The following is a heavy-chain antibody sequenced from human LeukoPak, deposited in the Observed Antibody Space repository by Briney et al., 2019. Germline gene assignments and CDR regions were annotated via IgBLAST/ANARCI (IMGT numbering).Heavy chain of an antibody. CDR3: ARGVVVPAATDLDY. D-gene: IGHD2-2*01. Sequence: GGSLRLSCAASGFTFSSYAMHWVRQAPGKGLEWVAVISYDGSNKYYADSVKGRFIISRDNSKNTLYLQMNSLRAEDTAVYYCARGVVVPAATDLDYWGQGTLVTVSS. V-gene: IGHV3-30-3*01. CDR2: ISYDGSNK. J-gene: IGHJ4*02. CDR1: GFTFSSYA.